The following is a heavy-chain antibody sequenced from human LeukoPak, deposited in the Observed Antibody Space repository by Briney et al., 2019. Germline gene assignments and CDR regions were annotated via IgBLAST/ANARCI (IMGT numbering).Heavy chain of an antibody. CDR2: IYTSGST. D-gene: IGHD3-3*01. CDR3: ARGFWSGYSSDAFDI. J-gene: IGHJ3*02. Sequence: SETLSLTCTVSGGSISSGSYYWSWIRQPAGKGLEWIGRIYTSGSTNYNPSLKSRVTTSLDTSKNQFSLKLSSVTAADTAVYYCARGFWSGYSSDAFDIWGQGTMVTVSS. CDR1: GGSISSGSYY. V-gene: IGHV4-61*02.